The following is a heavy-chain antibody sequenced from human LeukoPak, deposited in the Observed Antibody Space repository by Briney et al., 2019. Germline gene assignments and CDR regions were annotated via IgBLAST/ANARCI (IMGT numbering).Heavy chain of an antibody. J-gene: IGHJ5*02. D-gene: IGHD2/OR15-2a*01. CDR2: IYYSGST. CDR1: GGSISSGDYY. CDR3: ARGFLSPRDQDLDP. Sequence: SETLSLTCTVSGGSISSGDYYWSWIRQPPGKGLEWIGYIYYSGSTYYNPSLKSRVTISVDTSKNQFSLKLSSVTAADTAVYYCARGFLSPRDQDLDPWGQGTLLTVSS. V-gene: IGHV4-30-4*01.